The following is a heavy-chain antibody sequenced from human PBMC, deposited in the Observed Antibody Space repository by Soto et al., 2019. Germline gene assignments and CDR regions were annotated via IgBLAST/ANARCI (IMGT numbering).Heavy chain of an antibody. J-gene: IGHJ4*02. D-gene: IGHD1-26*01. CDR1: GFTFSSYG. CDR3: AGGKWEPSYYFDY. Sequence: GGSLRLSCAASGFTFSSYGMHWVRQAPGKGLEWVAVISYDGSNKYYADSVKGRFTISRDNSKNTLYLQMNSLRAEDTAVYYCAGGKWEPSYYFDYWGQGTLVTVSS. CDR2: ISYDGSNK. V-gene: IGHV3-30*03.